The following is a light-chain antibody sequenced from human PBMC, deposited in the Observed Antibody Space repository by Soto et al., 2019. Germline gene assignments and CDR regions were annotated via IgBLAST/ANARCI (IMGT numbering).Light chain of an antibody. Sequence: DIQMTQSPSSLSASVGDRVTITCRASQSISSYLNWYQQKPGKAPQLLIYAASSVQSGVPSRFSGSGSGTDFTLTISSLQPEDFATYYCQQSCSTPLTFGQGTKLEIK. J-gene: IGKJ2*01. CDR2: AAS. CDR1: QSISSY. V-gene: IGKV1-39*01. CDR3: QQSCSTPLT.